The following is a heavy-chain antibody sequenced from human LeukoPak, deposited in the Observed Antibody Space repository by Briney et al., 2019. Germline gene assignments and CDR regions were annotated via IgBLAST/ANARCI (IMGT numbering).Heavy chain of an antibody. CDR1: GFSFSTFA. CDR3: ARDSGFLPYNWFDT. D-gene: IGHD2-15*01. J-gene: IGHJ5*02. V-gene: IGHV3-30-3*01. Sequence: QSGGSLGLSCAASGFSFSTFAMDWVRQAPGKGLEWVAVITYDGSDKYSADSVKGRFSISRDDSKNTLYLQMNSLRAEDTAVYYCARDSGFLPYNWFDTWGQGTLVTVSS. CDR2: ITYDGSDK.